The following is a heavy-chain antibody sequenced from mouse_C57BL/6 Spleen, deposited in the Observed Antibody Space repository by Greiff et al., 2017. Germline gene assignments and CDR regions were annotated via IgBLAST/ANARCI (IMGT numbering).Heavy chain of an antibody. D-gene: IGHD2-13*01. CDR2: ILPGSSST. CDR1: GYTFTSYW. Sequence: QVQLQQSGAELMKPGPSVKLSCKATGYTFTSYWIEWVKQRPGHGLEWIGVILPGSSSTNYNEKFKGKATFTADTSSSTAYMQLSSLTTEDSAFYYCASGGRPGEYFDYWGQGTPLTVSS. V-gene: IGHV1-9*01. CDR3: ASGGRPGEYFDY. J-gene: IGHJ2*01.